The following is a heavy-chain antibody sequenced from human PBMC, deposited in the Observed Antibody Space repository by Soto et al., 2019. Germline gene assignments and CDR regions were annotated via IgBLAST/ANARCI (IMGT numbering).Heavy chain of an antibody. CDR2: IKYSGTT. Sequence: PSETLSLTCTVSGGHISSSRCHWGWIRQPPGKGLEWIASIKYSGTTFYNPSLKSRVTLSVDTSKNQFSLKLSSVTAAGTAVYYCARVWGGAFDIWGQGTMVTVSS. CDR3: ARVWGGAFDI. J-gene: IGHJ3*02. V-gene: IGHV4-39*07. CDR1: GGHISSSRCH. D-gene: IGHD3-10*01.